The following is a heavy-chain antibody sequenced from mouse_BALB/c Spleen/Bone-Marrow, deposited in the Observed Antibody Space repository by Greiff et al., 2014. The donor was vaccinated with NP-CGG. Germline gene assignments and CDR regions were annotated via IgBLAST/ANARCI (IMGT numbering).Heavy chain of an antibody. J-gene: IGHJ1*01. CDR2: IHPNSGNT. Sequence: QVQLKESGSVLVRPGASVKLSCKAPGYTFTSSWMHWAKQRPGQGLEWIGDIHPNSGNTNYNEKFRGKATLTVDTSSNTAYVDLSSLTSEDSAVYYCARSYRFWYFNVWGAGTTVTVSS. D-gene: IGHD2-14*01. CDR1: GYTFTSSW. V-gene: IGHV1S130*01. CDR3: ARSYRFWYFNV.